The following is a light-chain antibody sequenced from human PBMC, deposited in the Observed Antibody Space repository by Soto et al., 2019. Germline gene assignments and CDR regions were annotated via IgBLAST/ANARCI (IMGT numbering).Light chain of an antibody. CDR2: GAS. Sequence: EIVLTQSPGTLSLSPGERATLSCRASQSVSSNFLAWYQQKPAQAPRLLIYGASSRATGIPDRFSGSGSGTDFTLTISRLEPEDFAVYYGQQYGSSPWTFGQGTKVEIK. CDR3: QQYGSSPWT. V-gene: IGKV3-20*01. CDR1: QSVSSNF. J-gene: IGKJ1*01.